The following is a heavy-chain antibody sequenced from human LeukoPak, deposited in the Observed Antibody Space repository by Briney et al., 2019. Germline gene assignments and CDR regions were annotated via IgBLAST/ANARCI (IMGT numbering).Heavy chain of an antibody. J-gene: IGHJ3*02. V-gene: IGHV1-8*01. Sequence: ASVTVSCRASGYTFTSYDINWVRQATGQGLEWMGWMGPNNGNTGYAQKFQGRVTMTRNTSISTAYMELSSLRSEDTAVYYCARGRKTGTRVAVDIWGQGTMVTVSS. CDR2: MGPNNGNT. CDR3: ARGRKTGTRVAVDI. CDR1: GYTFTSYD.